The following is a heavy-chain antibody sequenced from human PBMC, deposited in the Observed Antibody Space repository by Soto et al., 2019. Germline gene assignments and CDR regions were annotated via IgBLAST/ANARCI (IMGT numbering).Heavy chain of an antibody. CDR2: ISSYNGNT. D-gene: IGHD3-3*01. CDR3: ARHPPFGVVIYWFDP. J-gene: IGHJ5*02. V-gene: IGHV1-18*01. CDR1: GYTFPSYG. Sequence: QVQLVQSGAEVKKPGASVKVSCKASGYTFPSYGISWVRPAPGQGLEWMGWISSYNGNTNSAQKLQGRVTMTTDTSTSTAYMELRSLRSDDTAVYYCARHPPFGVVIYWFDPWCQGTLVTVSS.